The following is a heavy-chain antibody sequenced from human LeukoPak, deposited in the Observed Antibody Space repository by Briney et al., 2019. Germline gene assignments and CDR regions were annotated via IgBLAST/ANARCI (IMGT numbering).Heavy chain of an antibody. V-gene: IGHV4-59*01. CDR1: GGSISSYF. J-gene: IGHJ3*02. Sequence: TLSLTCTVSGGSISSYFWSWIRQPPGKGLEWIGYVYYSGSTNYNPSLKSRVTISVDTSKKQFSLKLSSATAADTDVYYCARVLDLSKRGLDAFDIWGQGTMVTVSS. CDR2: VYYSGST. D-gene: IGHD3-16*01. CDR3: ARVLDLSKRGLDAFDI.